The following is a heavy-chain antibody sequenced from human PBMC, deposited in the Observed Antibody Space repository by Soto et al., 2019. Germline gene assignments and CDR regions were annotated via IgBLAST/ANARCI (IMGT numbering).Heavy chain of an antibody. Sequence: EVQLLESGGGLVQPGGSLRLSCAASGFTFSSYAMSWVRQAPGKGLEWVSAISGSGGSTYYADSVKGRFTISRDNSKKTQKLQMTGLRAEDTAVYYCAKDLTSPYYYYGMDVWGQGTTVTVSS. J-gene: IGHJ6*02. CDR1: GFTFSSYA. V-gene: IGHV3-23*01. CDR2: ISGSGGST. CDR3: AKDLTSPYYYYGMDV. D-gene: IGHD3-9*01.